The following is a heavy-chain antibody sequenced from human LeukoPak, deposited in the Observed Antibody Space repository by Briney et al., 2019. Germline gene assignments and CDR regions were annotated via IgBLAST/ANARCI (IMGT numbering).Heavy chain of an antibody. CDR3: ARRVEMATSYQPIDY. D-gene: IGHD5-24*01. CDR2: IYYSGST. V-gene: IGHV4-39*01. Sequence: SETLSLTCTVSGGSISSSSYYWGWIRQPPGKGLEWIGSIYYSGSTYYNPSLKSRVTISVDTSKNQFSLKLSSVTAADTAVYYCARRVEMATSYQPIDYWGQGTLVTVSS. J-gene: IGHJ4*02. CDR1: GGSISSSSYY.